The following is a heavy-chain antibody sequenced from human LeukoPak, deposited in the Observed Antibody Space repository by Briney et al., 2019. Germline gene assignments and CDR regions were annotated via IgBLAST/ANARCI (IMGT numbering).Heavy chain of an antibody. CDR2: ISSRGSSM. CDR3: ARSFGDTYYWYFGL. V-gene: IGHV3-48*03. D-gene: IGHD4-17*01. J-gene: IGHJ2*01. CDR1: GFTLSGYE. Sequence: GGSLRLSCAASGFTLSGYEMNWVRQAPGEGLEWVSSISSRGSSMYNVDSVKGRFTISRDNAKNSLYLQMNSLRAEDTATYYCARSFGDTYYWYFGLWGRGTLLTVSS.